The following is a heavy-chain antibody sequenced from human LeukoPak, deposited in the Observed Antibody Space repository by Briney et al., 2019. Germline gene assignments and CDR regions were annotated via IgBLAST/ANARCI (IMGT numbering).Heavy chain of an antibody. J-gene: IGHJ4*02. Sequence: GSLRLSCGSSGFTYNNYWLRWVRQAPGRGLAGMASIEEEGSDKYYVESVKGRFTISRDNAKNAMYLQMNSLRAEETAVYYCARDPETKRGRDGLDYWGPGTLVIVSS. CDR2: IEEEGSDK. D-gene: IGHD1-14*01. CDR3: ARDPETKRGRDGLDY. V-gene: IGHV3-7*01. CDR1: GFTYNNYW.